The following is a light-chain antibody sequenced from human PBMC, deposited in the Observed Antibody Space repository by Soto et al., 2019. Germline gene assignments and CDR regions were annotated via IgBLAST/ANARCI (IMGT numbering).Light chain of an antibody. CDR1: QSVLSSSNNKDY. J-gene: IGKJ4*01. Sequence: DIVMTQSPDSLAVSLGVRATLNCKSSQSVLSSSNNKDYLAWYQQKPGQPPKLLIYWASTRESGVTERFSGSGSGTDFTLTISSLQADDVAVYYCQQFFTNPPTFGGGTKVEIK. CDR3: QQFFTNPPT. V-gene: IGKV4-1*01. CDR2: WAS.